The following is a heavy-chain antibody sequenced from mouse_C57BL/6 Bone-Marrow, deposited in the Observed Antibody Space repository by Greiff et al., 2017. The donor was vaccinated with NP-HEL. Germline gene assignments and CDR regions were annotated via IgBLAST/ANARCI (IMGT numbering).Heavy chain of an antibody. V-gene: IGHV5-17*01. D-gene: IGHD1-1*01. CDR3: ARWEYYGSKEGYAMDY. CDR1: GFTFSDYG. J-gene: IGHJ4*01. Sequence: EVKLVESGGGLVKPGGSLKLSCAASGFTFSDYGMHWVRQAPEKGLEWVAYISSGSSTIYYADTVKGRFTISRDNAKNTLFLQMNSLRSEDTAMYYCARWEYYGSKEGYAMDYWGQGTSVTVSS. CDR2: ISSGSSTI.